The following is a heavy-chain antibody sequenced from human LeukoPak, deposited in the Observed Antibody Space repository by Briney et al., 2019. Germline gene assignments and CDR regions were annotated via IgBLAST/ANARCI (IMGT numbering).Heavy chain of an antibody. V-gene: IGHV3-30*02. CDR2: IRYDGSNK. D-gene: IGHD2-2*01. Sequence: GGSLRLSCAASGFTFSSYGMNWVRQAPDKGQEGVATIRYDGSNKYYADSVKGRFTISRDNSKNTLYLQMNSLRAEDTAVYYCAKEGGYCSSTSCQYYFDYWGQRTLVTVSS. CDR1: GFTFSSYG. J-gene: IGHJ4*02. CDR3: AKEGGYCSSTSCQYYFDY.